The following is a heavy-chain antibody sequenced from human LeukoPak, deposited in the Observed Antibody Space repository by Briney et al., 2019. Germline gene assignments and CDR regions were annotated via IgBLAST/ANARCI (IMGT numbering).Heavy chain of an antibody. Sequence: GGSLRLSCAASGFTFSSYSMSWVRQAPGKGLEWASAISSSGGNTYYADSVKGRFTISRDNSKNTLYLQLNSLRAEDTAVYYCAKDRPTWPIDYWGQGTLVTVSS. D-gene: IGHD5-12*01. J-gene: IGHJ4*02. CDR1: GFTFSSYS. V-gene: IGHV3-23*01. CDR3: AKDRPTWPIDY. CDR2: ISSSGGNT.